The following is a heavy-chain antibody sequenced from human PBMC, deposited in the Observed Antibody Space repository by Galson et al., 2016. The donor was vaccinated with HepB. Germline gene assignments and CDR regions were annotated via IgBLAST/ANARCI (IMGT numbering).Heavy chain of an antibody. V-gene: IGHV3-53*01. D-gene: IGHD6-13*01. CDR3: ARNLAAAWGYFDC. J-gene: IGHJ4*02. CDR1: GFAVSSNY. CDR2: IYSGGST. Sequence: SLRLSCAVSGFAVSSNYMSWLRQAPGKGLEWVSLIYSGGSTYYADSVKGRFTISRDNSKNTLYLQMNSLRAEDMAVYYCARNLAAAWGYFDCWGQGTLVTVSS.